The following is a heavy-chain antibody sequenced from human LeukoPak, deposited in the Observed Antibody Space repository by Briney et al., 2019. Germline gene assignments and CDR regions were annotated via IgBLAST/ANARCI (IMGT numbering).Heavy chain of an antibody. CDR2: ISPDGKYI. CDR1: GFTFRSTV. D-gene: IGHD4-4*01. Sequence: GGSLRLSCAASGFTFRSTVMTWVRQAPGKGLEWVSTISPDGKYIYYADSVKGRFTISRDNSKNTLYLQMNSLRAEDTAVYYCAKGFDYSNYVDYYYGMDVWGQGTTVTVSS. J-gene: IGHJ6*02. V-gene: IGHV3-23*01. CDR3: AKGFDYSNYVDYYYGMDV.